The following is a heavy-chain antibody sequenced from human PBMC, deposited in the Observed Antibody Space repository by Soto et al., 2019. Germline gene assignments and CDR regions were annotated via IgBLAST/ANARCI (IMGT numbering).Heavy chain of an antibody. Sequence: EVQLLESGGGLVQPGGSLRLSCAASGFTFSSYAMSWVRQAPGKGLEWVSAISGSGGSTYYADSVKGRFTISRDNSKNTLYLQMNSLRAGDTAVYYCAKDLGRTVTRKTLNWGQGTLVTVSS. CDR2: ISGSGGST. V-gene: IGHV3-23*01. CDR3: AKDLGRTVTRKTLN. D-gene: IGHD4-17*01. CDR1: GFTFSSYA. J-gene: IGHJ4*02.